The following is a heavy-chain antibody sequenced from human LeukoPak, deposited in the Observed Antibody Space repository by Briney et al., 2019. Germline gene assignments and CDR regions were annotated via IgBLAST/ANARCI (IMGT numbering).Heavy chain of an antibody. CDR1: GDSMSNSNSY. CDR2: IYYDGKT. D-gene: IGHD4-17*01. Sequence: SETLSLTCTVSGDSMSNSNSYWAWNRQPPGKGLEWIGSIYYDGKTYYSPSLRSRVTVSADTSKSQFSLKLSSVTAADTAVYYRVRRQHFGDPHWGQGTLVTVST. J-gene: IGHJ4*02. CDR3: VRRQHFGDPH. V-gene: IGHV4-39*01.